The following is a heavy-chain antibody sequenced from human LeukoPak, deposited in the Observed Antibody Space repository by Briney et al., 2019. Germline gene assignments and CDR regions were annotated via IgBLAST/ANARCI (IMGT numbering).Heavy chain of an antibody. V-gene: IGHV1-2*02. CDR2: IYPNSGGT. CDR1: GYTFTGYY. J-gene: IGHJ4*02. Sequence: ASVTVSCKASGYTFTGYYMHWVRQAPGQGLEWMGWIYPNSGGTKYAQKFQGRVTMTRDTSISTAYLELSRLRSDDTAVYYCAREHMTRVTLDYWGQGTLVTVSS. CDR3: AREHMTRVTLDY. D-gene: IGHD4-17*01.